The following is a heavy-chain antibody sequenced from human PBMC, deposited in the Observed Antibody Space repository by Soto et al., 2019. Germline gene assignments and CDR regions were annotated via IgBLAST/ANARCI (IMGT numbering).Heavy chain of an antibody. J-gene: IGHJ5*02. Sequence: TLSLTCAVSGGSISSSNWWSWVRQPPGKGLEWIGEIYHSGSTNYNPSLKSRVTISVDKSKNQFSLKLSSVTAADTAVYYCARVVVVPAAMPKAGWFDPWGQGTLVTVSS. V-gene: IGHV4-4*02. CDR2: IYHSGST. CDR1: GGSISSSNW. CDR3: ARVVVVPAAMPKAGWFDP. D-gene: IGHD2-2*01.